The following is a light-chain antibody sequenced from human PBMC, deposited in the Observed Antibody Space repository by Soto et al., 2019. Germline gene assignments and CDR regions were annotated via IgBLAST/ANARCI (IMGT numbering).Light chain of an antibody. CDR3: QQSYSTPEFT. Sequence: DIQMTQSPSSLSASVGDRVTITCRASQSISSYLNWYQQKPGKAPKRLIYAASSLQSGVPSRFSGSGSGTDFTLTISSLQPEDFATYYCQQSYSTPEFTFGPGPKVDIK. CDR2: AAS. CDR1: QSISSY. V-gene: IGKV1-39*01. J-gene: IGKJ3*01.